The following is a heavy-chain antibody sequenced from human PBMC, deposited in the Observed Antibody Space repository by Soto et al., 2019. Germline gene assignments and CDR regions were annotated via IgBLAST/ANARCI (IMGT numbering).Heavy chain of an antibody. CDR1: GYSFTRHW. D-gene: IGHD3-10*01. V-gene: IGHV5-51*01. J-gene: IGHJ5*02. CDR3: ARQESVTAPERGVYFCA. CDR2: IYPADSDA. Sequence: GESLKISCKADGYSFTRHWIGWVRQVPGRGLEWVAVIYPADSDARYSPSFRGRGTISVDISINTVYLQWRSLKASDTAIYFCARQESVTAPERGVYFCAWGQGKQVSVYS.